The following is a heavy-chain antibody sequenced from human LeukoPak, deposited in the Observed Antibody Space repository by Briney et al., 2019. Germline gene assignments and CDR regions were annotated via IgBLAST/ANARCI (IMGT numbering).Heavy chain of an antibody. CDR2: VRGNGEN. CDR1: GGSINAYY. J-gene: IGHJ3*02. D-gene: IGHD5-18*01. V-gene: IGHV4-59*08. CDR3: ARQLANTAAFDI. Sequence: PSETLSLTCTVSGGSINAYYWSWIRQPPGKGLEWIAYVRGNGENNYSPSLKSRVAISVDTANNQISLRLNFVTAADTAIYYCARQLANTAAFDIWGLGTMVTVSS.